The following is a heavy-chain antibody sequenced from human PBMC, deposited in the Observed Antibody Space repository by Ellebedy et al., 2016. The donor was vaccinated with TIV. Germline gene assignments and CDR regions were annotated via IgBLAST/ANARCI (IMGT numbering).Heavy chain of an antibody. CDR2: ISGSGGST. J-gene: IGHJ4*02. CDR1: GFTFNSFA. CDR3: AKGVPYDY. Sequence: GESLKISCAASGFTFNSFAVSWVRQTPGEGLEWVSAISGSGGSTYYADSVKGRFTISRDNSKNTLYLQMNSLRAEDTAVYYCAKGVPYDYWGQGTLVTVSS. D-gene: IGHD5/OR15-5a*01. V-gene: IGHV3-23*01.